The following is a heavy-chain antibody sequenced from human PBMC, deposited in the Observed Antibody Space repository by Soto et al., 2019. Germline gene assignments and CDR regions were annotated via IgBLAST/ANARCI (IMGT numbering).Heavy chain of an antibody. CDR2: IYYSGST. V-gene: IGHV4-30-4*01. CDR1: GGSISSGDYY. D-gene: IGHD3-22*01. Sequence: PSETLSLTCTVSGGSISSGDYYWSWIRQPPGKGLEWIGYIYYSGSTYYNPSLKSRVTISVDTSKNQFSLKLSSVTAADTAVYYCASAYYYDSSGYSPDFDYWGQGTLVTVSS. J-gene: IGHJ4*02. CDR3: ASAYYYDSSGYSPDFDY.